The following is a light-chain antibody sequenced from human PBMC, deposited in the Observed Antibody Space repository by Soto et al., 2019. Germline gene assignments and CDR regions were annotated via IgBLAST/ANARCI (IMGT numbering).Light chain of an antibody. CDR1: SSDVGGYDY. CDR2: EVT. V-gene: IGLV2-14*01. J-gene: IGLJ1*01. Sequence: QSVLTQPASVSGSPGQSIAISCTGTSSDVGGYDYVSWYQQQPDKAPKLMIYEVTKRPSGVSNRFSGSKSGNTASLTISGLQAEDEADYYCSSHTSGSTRVFGTGTKVTAL. CDR3: SSHTSGSTRV.